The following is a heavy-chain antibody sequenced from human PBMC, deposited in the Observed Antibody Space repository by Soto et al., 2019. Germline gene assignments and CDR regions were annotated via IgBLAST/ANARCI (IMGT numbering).Heavy chain of an antibody. CDR1: GYTFTSYG. J-gene: IGHJ5*02. CDR2: ISTYNGHT. D-gene: IGHD6-13*01. Sequence: GASVKVSCKTSGYTFTSYGISWVRQAPGQGLEWMGWISTYNGHTNYAQNLQGRDTMTTDTSTSTAYMELRSLRSDDAAVYYCARHSNIAADVGWFEPWGQGTRVTVSS. V-gene: IGHV1-18*01. CDR3: ARHSNIAADVGWFEP.